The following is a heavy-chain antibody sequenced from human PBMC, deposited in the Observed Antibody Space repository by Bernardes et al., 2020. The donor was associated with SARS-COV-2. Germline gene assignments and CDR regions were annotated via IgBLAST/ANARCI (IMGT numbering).Heavy chain of an antibody. CDR3: AKDSNGCSGGDCYSDYFDF. D-gene: IGHD2-21*02. CDR1: GFTFNRYA. Sequence: GSLRLSCAASGFTFNRYAMSWVRQAPGKGLEWVSVIGGSGGNTYYADSVKGRFTISRDKSKNTLYLQMNSLRVEDTAVYYCAKDSNGCSGGDCYSDYFDFWGQGTLVTVSS. V-gene: IGHV3-23*01. CDR2: IGGSGGNT. J-gene: IGHJ4*02.